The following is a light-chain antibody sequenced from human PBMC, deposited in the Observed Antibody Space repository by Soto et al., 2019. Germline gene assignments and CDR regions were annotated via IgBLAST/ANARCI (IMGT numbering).Light chain of an antibody. CDR1: QSTSSY. Sequence: DIQMTQSPSTLSASVGDRFTITCRASQSTSSYLAWYQQKPGKAPKLLIYKASTLKSGVPSRFSGSGSGTEFTLTISSLQPDDFATYYCQHYNSYSEAFGQGTKVDIK. CDR2: KAS. V-gene: IGKV1-5*03. CDR3: QHYNSYSEA. J-gene: IGKJ1*01.